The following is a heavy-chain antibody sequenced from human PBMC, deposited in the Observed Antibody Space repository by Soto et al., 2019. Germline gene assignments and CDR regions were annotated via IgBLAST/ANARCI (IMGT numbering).Heavy chain of an antibody. CDR3: ASQPPEDY. Sequence: SETLSLTCAVYGGSFSGYYWSWIRQPPGKGLEWIGEINHSGSTNYNPSLKSRVTISVDTSKNQFSLELSSVTAADTAVYYCASQPPEDYWGQGTLVTVSS. CDR2: INHSGST. J-gene: IGHJ4*02. V-gene: IGHV4-34*01. CDR1: GGSFSGYY. D-gene: IGHD2-2*01.